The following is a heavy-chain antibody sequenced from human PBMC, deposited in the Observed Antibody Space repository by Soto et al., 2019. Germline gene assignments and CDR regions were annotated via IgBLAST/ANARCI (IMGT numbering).Heavy chain of an antibody. J-gene: IGHJ4*02. CDR1: GFTFSNYA. D-gene: IGHD3-10*01. CDR3: AKDVLGSGNHYY. Sequence: EVQLLESGGDLVQPGGSLRLSCAASGFTFSNYAMSWLRQAPGKGLEWVSAISADAGRTYYADSVKGRFTISRDNSQNTLYLQMSSLRVADTAVYYCAKDVLGSGNHYYWGQGTLVTVSS. V-gene: IGHV3-23*01. CDR2: ISADAGRT.